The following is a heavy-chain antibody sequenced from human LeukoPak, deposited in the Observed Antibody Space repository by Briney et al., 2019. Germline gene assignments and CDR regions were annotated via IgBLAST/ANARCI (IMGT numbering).Heavy chain of an antibody. CDR2: IYHSGST. D-gene: IGHD2-2*01. J-gene: IGHJ4*02. CDR1: GYSISSGYY. CDR3: ARFRDRDIVVVPAAGAFFDY. V-gene: IGHV4-38-2*01. Sequence: SETLSLTCAVSGYSISSGYYWGWIRQPPGKGLEWIGSIYHSGSTYYNPSLKRRVTISVDTSKNQFSLKLSSVTAADTAVYYCARFRDRDIVVVPAAGAFFDYWGQGTLVTASS.